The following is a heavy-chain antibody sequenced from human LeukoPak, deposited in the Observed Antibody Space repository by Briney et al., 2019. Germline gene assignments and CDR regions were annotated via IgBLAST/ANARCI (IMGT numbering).Heavy chain of an antibody. V-gene: IGHV3-33*01. Sequence: GGSLRLSCAASGFTFSSYGMHWVRQAPGKGLEWVAVIWYDGSNKYYADSVKGRFTISRDNSKNTLYLQMNSLRAEDTAVYYCARDPIAAVRFDYWGQGTLVTVSS. CDR3: ARDPIAAVRFDY. J-gene: IGHJ4*02. D-gene: IGHD6-13*01. CDR2: IWYDGSNK. CDR1: GFTFSSYG.